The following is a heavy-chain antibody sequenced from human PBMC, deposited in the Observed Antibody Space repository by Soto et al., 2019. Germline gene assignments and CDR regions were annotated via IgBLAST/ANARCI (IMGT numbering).Heavy chain of an antibody. D-gene: IGHD3-10*01. V-gene: IGHV3-30*18. CDR3: AKDMGKLLWFEELGKDPGLSMDV. J-gene: IGHJ6*02. CDR2: ISYDGSNK. Sequence: QVQLVESGGGVVQPGRSLRLSCAASGFTFSSYGMHWVRQAPGKGLEWVAVISYDGSNKYYADSVKGRFTISRDNSKNTLYLQMNSLRAEDTAVYYCAKDMGKLLWFEELGKDPGLSMDVWGQGTTVTVSS. CDR1: GFTFSSYG.